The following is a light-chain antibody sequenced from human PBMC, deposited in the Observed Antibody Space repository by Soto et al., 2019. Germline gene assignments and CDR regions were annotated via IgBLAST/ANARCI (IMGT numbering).Light chain of an antibody. Sequence: QSLLAQPPSVSGSPGQSVTISCTGTSSHVSDYYRFSWYHHLPGSAPTLLIYGVSNRPSGVPDRFSGSRSANTASMNISGLQTEDEADYDCSLYTSTSTFVFGPGARSPS. CDR1: SSHVSDYYR. J-gene: IGLJ1*01. CDR2: GVS. V-gene: IGLV2-18*01. CDR3: SLYTSTSTFV.